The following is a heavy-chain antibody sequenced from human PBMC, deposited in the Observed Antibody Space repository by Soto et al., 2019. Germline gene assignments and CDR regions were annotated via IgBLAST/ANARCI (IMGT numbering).Heavy chain of an antibody. J-gene: IGHJ4*02. CDR2: MNPYTGET. CDR1: GYTFDAFD. D-gene: IGHD2-15*01. CDR3: VRQAGGASTPGDDY. V-gene: IGHV1-8*01. Sequence: QVQLVQSGAEARKPGASVRVSCKASGYTFDAFDIHWVRQATGQGLELMGWMNPYTGETAYTQTFRGRVSMTRDTSVSTAYMELTSLTSEDSAIYFCVRQAGGASTPGDDYWGQGTPVTVSS.